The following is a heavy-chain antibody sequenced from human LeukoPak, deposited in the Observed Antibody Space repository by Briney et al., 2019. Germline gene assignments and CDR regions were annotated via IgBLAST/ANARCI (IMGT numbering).Heavy chain of an antibody. CDR1: GYTFTSYD. Sequence: ASVKVSCKASGYTFTSYDINWVRQATGQGLEWMGWMNPNSGNTGFAQKFQGRVTMTRNTSISTAYMELSSLRSEDTAVYYCARGRRSRPITMVRGVMVPFDPWGQGTLVTVSS. V-gene: IGHV1-8*01. CDR3: ARGRRSRPITMVRGVMVPFDP. J-gene: IGHJ5*02. D-gene: IGHD3-10*01. CDR2: MNPNSGNT.